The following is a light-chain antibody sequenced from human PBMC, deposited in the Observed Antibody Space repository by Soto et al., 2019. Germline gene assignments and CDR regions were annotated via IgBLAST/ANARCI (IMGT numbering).Light chain of an antibody. V-gene: IGKV3-20*01. Sequence: EIVLTQSPGTLSLSPGERATLSCRASQIVSANYLAWYQQKPGQAPSLLIYGASIRATDIPDRFSGSGSGTDFPLTISRLEPEDFAVYYCQQKGTFGQGTKVEIK. CDR2: GAS. J-gene: IGKJ1*01. CDR3: QQKGT. CDR1: QIVSANY.